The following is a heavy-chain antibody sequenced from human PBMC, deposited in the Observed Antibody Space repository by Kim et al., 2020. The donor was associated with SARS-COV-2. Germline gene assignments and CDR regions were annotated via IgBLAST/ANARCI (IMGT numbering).Heavy chain of an antibody. CDR3: TLVPGTTLAFWDAYD. V-gene: IGHV3-73*01. J-gene: IGHJ3*02. CDR2: IRSKANSYAT. Sequence: GGSLRLSCAASGFSFSDSAMHWVRQASEKGLEWVGRIRSKANSYATTYAASGKGRFTISRDDSKNAAYLQMNSLKTEDTAVYYCTLVPGTTLAFWDAYD. CDR1: GFSFSDSA. D-gene: IGHD1-1*01.